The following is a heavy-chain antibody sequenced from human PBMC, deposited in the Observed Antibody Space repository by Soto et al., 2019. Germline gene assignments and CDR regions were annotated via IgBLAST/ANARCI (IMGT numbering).Heavy chain of an antibody. J-gene: IGHJ6*03. Sequence: SETLSLTCTVSGGSISSYYWSWIRQPPGKGLEWIGYIYYSGSTNYNPSLKSRVTISVDTSKNQFSLKLSSVTAADTAVYYCASTKTYYYYMDVWGKGTTVTVSS. CDR3: ASTKTYYYYMDV. V-gene: IGHV4-59*08. CDR1: GGSISSYY. CDR2: IYYSGST. D-gene: IGHD1-1*01.